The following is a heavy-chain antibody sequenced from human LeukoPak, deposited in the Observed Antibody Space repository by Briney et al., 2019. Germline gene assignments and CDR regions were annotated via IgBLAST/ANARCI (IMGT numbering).Heavy chain of an antibody. V-gene: IGHV4-34*01. CDR3: ARGPLKNTLGGVMANAFHI. J-gene: IGHJ3*02. D-gene: IGHD3-16*01. CDR2: INHSGST. CDR1: GGSFSGYY. Sequence: PSETLSLTCAVYGGSFSGYYWSGIRQPPGKGLEWIGEINHSGSTNYNPSLKTRVPISVDTSKNQFSLKLSSVTAADTAVYYCARGPLKNTLGGVMANAFHIWGQGKTVTVSS.